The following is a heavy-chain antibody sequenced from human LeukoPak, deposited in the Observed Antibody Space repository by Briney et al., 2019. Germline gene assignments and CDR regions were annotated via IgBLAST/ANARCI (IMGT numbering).Heavy chain of an antibody. CDR3: ARDFSWGVDS. J-gene: IGHJ4*02. V-gene: IGHV1-2*02. CDR1: AYSFTGYF. D-gene: IGHD3-10*01. CDR2: INANNGDT. Sequence: ASVTVSCKTSAYSFTGYFFHWIRQAPGQGLEWMGWINANNGDTNYAQQSQGRLTMTRDRSISTVYMELSRLRTDDTAVYYCARDFSWGVDSWGQGTLVTVSS.